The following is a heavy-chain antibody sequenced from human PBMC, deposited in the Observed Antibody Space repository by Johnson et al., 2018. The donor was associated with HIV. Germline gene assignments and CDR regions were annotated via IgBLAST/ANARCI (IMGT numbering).Heavy chain of an antibody. V-gene: IGHV3-20*04. CDR2: INWNGGST. CDR3: ARQHYYGSGSYPGAFDI. D-gene: IGHD3-10*01. Sequence: VQLVESGGGVVRPGGSLRLSCAASGFTFDDYGMSWVRQAPGNGLEWVSGINWNGGSTGYADSVKGRFTISRDNAKNSLYLQMNSLRAEDTALYYCARQHYYGSGSYPGAFDIWGQGTMVTVSS. J-gene: IGHJ3*02. CDR1: GFTFDDYG.